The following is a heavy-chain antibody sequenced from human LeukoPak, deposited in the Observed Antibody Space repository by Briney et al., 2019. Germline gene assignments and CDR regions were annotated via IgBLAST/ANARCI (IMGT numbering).Heavy chain of an antibody. V-gene: IGHV3-21*01. J-gene: IGHJ4*02. CDR1: GFTFSSYS. CDR3: AKPPVVGATDPFDY. D-gene: IGHD1-26*01. Sequence: GGSLRLSCAASGFTFSSYSMNWVRQAPGKGLEWVSSISSSSSYIYYADSVKGRFTISRDNSKNTLYLQMNSLRAEDTAVYYCAKPPVVGATDPFDYWGQGTLVTVSS. CDR2: ISSSSSYI.